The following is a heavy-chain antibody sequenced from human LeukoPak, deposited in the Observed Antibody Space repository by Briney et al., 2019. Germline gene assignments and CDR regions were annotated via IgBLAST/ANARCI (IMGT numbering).Heavy chain of an antibody. D-gene: IGHD2-15*01. CDR3: ARGASEYCSGGSCYTPAFEY. CDR2: ISSSGSTI. Sequence: PGGSLRLSCVASGFTFSDYYMSWIRQAPGKGLEWVSYISSSGSTIYYADFVKGRFTISRDNAKNSLYLQMNSLRAEDTAVYYCARGASEYCSGGSCYTPAFEYWGQGTLVTVSS. CDR1: GFTFSDYY. J-gene: IGHJ4*02. V-gene: IGHV3-11*01.